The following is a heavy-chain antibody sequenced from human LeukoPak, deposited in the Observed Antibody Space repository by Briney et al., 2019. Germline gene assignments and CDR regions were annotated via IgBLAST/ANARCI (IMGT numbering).Heavy chain of an antibody. Sequence: GGSLRLSCAASGFTFSSYEMNWVRQAPGKGLEWVSYISSSSGTIYYADSVKGRFTISRDNAKNSLYLQMNSLRAEDTAVYYCARDGRGLGNYFDYWGQGTLVTVSS. J-gene: IGHJ4*02. V-gene: IGHV3-48*03. CDR3: ARDGRGLGNYFDY. CDR2: ISSSSGTI. D-gene: IGHD3-10*01. CDR1: GFTFSSYE.